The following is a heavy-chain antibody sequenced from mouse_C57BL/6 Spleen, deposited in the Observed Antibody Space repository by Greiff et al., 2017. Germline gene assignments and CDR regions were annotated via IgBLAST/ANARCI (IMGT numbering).Heavy chain of an antibody. J-gene: IGHJ2*01. D-gene: IGHD1-1*01. CDR1: GYTFTSYW. CDR2: IDPSDSET. Sequence: QVQLKQPGAELVRPGSSVKLSCKASGYTFTSYWMHWVKQRPIQGLEWIGNIDPSDSETHYNQKFKDKATLTVDKSSSTAYMQLSSLTSEDSAVYYCARGGDYYYGSKWGQGTTLTVSS. CDR3: ARGGDYYYGSK. V-gene: IGHV1-52*01.